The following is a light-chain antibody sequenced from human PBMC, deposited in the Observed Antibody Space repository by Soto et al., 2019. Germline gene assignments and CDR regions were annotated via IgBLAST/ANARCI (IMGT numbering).Light chain of an antibody. CDR1: QSVSSY. V-gene: IGKV3-20*01. CDR3: QQYGSSPIT. CDR2: GAS. Sequence: EIVLTQSPATLSLSPGARATLSCRASQSVSSYLAWYQQKPGQAPSLLIYGASSRATGIPDRFSGSGSGTDFTLTISRLEPEDGAVYDCQQYGSSPITFGQGTRLEI. J-gene: IGKJ5*01.